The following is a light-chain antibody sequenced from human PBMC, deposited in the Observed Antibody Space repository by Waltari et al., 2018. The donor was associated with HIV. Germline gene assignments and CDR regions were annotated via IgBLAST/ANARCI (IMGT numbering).Light chain of an antibody. V-gene: IGLV3-1*01. CDR1: RLGDYY. CDR2: QNN. Sequence: SFELTQSPSVSVSPGQTASITCSGDRLGDYYVCWYQQKPGQSHALVIYQNNKRPSGRPWRVSGSDAGNTATLTISGTQAMCEADYDCQAWDSVTGVFGTGTKVTVL. CDR3: QAWDSVTGV. J-gene: IGLJ1*01.